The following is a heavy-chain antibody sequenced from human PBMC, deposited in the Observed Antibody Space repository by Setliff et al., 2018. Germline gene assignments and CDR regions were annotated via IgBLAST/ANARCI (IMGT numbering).Heavy chain of an antibody. CDR2: INHAGSDK. D-gene: IGHD5-18*01. CDR3: ARGTAMDH. Sequence: PGGSLRLSCAASGLTFSTYWMNWVRQAPGKRLEWVANINHAGSDKYYVDSVKGRFTISRDNAKNSLYLQMNSLRAEDTAVYYCARGTAMDHWGQGTLVTVSS. J-gene: IGHJ4*02. CDR1: GLTFSTYW. V-gene: IGHV3-7*03.